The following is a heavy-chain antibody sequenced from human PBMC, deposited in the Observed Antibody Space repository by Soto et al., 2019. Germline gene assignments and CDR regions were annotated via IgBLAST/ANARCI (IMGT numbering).Heavy chain of an antibody. V-gene: IGHV4-4*07. CDR1: GGSVSSHY. J-gene: IGHJ3*02. CDR3: ARDGSGYDSSGFYLYDAFDI. D-gene: IGHD3-22*01. CDR2: LYTTGST. Sequence: QVQLQESGPRLVKPSETLSLTCTVSGGSVSSHYWSWIQQAAGKGLEWIGRLYTTGSTNYNPSLRSRVTMSLGTSRNQFSLTLTSVTAADSAMYYCARDGSGYDSSGFYLYDAFDIWGQGTTVTVSS.